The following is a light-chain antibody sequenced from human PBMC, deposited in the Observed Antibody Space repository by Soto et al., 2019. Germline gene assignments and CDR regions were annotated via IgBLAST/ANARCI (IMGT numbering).Light chain of an antibody. CDR1: SSNIGGNS. V-gene: IGLV1-51*01. CDR3: GSWDSSLSAYV. Sequence: QSVLTQPPSVSAAPGQKVTTSCSGSSSNIGGNSVSWYQQLPGTAPKPLIYDDNKRPSGIPDRFSGSKSGTSATLGITGFQTGDEADYYCGSWDSSLSAYVFGTGTKV. CDR2: DDN. J-gene: IGLJ1*01.